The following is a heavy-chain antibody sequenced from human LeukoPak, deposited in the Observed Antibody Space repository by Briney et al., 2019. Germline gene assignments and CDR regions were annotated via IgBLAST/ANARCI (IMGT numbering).Heavy chain of an antibody. CDR1: GGSINSADYY. Sequence: SETLSLTCTVSGGSINSADYYWSWIRQRPGKGLEWIGYIYYNGVTYYTPSLKSRLTTSMDTSKNQFSLKLSSVTAADTAVYYCARVTTLTTISPWGLGTLVTVSS. CDR2: IYYNGVT. V-gene: IGHV4-31*03. CDR3: ARVTTLTTISP. J-gene: IGHJ4*02. D-gene: IGHD4-17*01.